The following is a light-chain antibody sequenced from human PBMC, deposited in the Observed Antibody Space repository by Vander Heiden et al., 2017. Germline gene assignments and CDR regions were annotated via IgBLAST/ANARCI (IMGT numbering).Light chain of an antibody. CDR3: CSYAGSYTFLWV. J-gene: IGLJ3*02. Sequence: QSALTQPRSVSGSPGQSVTISCTGTSSDVGGYNYVSWYQQHPGKAPKLMIYDVSKRPSGVPDRFSGSKSGNTASLTISGLQAEDEADYYCCSYAGSYTFLWVFGGGTKL. V-gene: IGLV2-11*01. CDR1: SSDVGGYNY. CDR2: DVS.